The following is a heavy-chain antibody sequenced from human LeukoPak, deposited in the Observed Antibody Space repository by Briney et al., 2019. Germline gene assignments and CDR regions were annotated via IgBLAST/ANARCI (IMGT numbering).Heavy chain of an antibody. J-gene: IGHJ5*02. CDR1: GFTFNNYA. CDR3: AKDHRGGWYVNWFDP. V-gene: IGHV3-30*04. D-gene: IGHD6-19*01. Sequence: GGSLRLSCAASGFTFNNYAMHWVRQAPGKGLEWVAVISYDGSNKYYADSVKGRFTISRDNSKNTLYLQMNSLRAGDTAVYYCAKDHRGGWYVNWFDPWGQGTLVTVSS. CDR2: ISYDGSNK.